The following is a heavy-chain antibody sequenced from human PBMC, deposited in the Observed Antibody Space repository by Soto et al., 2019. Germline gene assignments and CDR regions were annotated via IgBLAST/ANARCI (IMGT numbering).Heavy chain of an antibody. V-gene: IGHV4-34*01. J-gene: IGHJ4*02. CDR1: GGSFSGYY. Sequence: SETLSLTCAVYGGSFSGYYCSWIRQPPGKGLEWIGEINHSGSTNYNPSLKSRVTISVDTSKNQFSLKLSSVTAADTAVYYCGTSSGWFDYWGQGTLVTVSS. D-gene: IGHD6-19*01. CDR2: INHSGST. CDR3: GTSSGWFDY.